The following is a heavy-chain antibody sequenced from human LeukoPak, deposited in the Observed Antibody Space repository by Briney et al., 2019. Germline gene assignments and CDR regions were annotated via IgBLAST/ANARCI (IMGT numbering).Heavy chain of an antibody. CDR1: GYSFTSYW. Sequence: GESLKIFWKGSGYSFTSYWIGWGRQMPGKGLEGMGIIYPGDCDTRYSPSFQGPVTISADKSISTAPLQCSSLKASDTAMYYCARVSSSSPYYYCGMDVSGPRRKVT. CDR3: ARVSSSSPYYYCGMDV. D-gene: IGHD6-6*01. J-gene: IGHJ6*02. CDR2: IYPGDCDT. V-gene: IGHV5-51*01.